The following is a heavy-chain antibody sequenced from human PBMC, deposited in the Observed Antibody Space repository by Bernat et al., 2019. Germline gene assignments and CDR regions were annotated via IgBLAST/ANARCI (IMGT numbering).Heavy chain of an antibody. CDR2: IIPIFGTA. D-gene: IGHD5-24*01. CDR3: ASHGEEMATMFSHELAGAFDI. Sequence: QVQLVQSGAEVKKPGSSVKVSCKASGGTFSSYAISWVRQAPGQGLEWMGGIIPIFGTANYAQKFQGRVTITADESTSTAYMELSSLRSEDTAVYYCASHGEEMATMFSHELAGAFDIWGQGTMVTVSS. CDR1: GGTFSSYA. V-gene: IGHV1-69*01. J-gene: IGHJ3*02.